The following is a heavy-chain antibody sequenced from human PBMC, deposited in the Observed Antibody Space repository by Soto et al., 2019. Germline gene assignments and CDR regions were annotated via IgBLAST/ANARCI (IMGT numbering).Heavy chain of an antibody. J-gene: IGHJ5*02. Sequence: QITLKESGPTLVKPTQTLTLTCTFSGFSLTTSGVAVGWIRQPPGKALEWLALVYWDDDKRYTPSLKSRLTISKDTSKNQVVLTMTNMDPVDTATYYCVYRPLRFPGQREDWFDPWGQGTLVTVSS. D-gene: IGHD6-25*01. CDR1: GFSLTTSGVA. CDR3: VYRPLRFPGQREDWFDP. CDR2: VYWDDDK. V-gene: IGHV2-5*02.